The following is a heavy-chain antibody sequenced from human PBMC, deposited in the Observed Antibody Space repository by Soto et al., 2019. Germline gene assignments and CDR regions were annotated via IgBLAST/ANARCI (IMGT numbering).Heavy chain of an antibody. CDR1: GVYISSSPSY. D-gene: IGHD1-26*01. V-gene: IGHV4-39*01. J-gene: IGHJ4*02. CDR3: AGFRSSTIFND. CDR2: IFYRGSN. Sequence: QLQLQESGPGLVKPSETLSLTCTVSGVYISSSPSYWAWIRQSPEKGLEWIGHIFYRGSNSYSTSLRSRVSISADTSSNKFYLKLSSVTAADAAVYFWAGFRSSTIFNDWGQGTLVTVSS.